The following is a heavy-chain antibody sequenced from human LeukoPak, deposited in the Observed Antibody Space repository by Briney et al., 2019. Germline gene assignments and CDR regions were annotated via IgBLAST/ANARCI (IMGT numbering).Heavy chain of an antibody. D-gene: IGHD2-15*01. CDR2: INHSGST. CDR3: ARGPHQYCSGGSCYQFDY. J-gene: IGHJ4*02. V-gene: IGHV4-34*01. Sequence: SGTLSLTCAVYGGSFSGYYWSWIRQPPGKGLEWIGEINHSGSTNYNPSLKSRVTISVATSKNQFSLKLSSVTAADTAVYYCARGPHQYCSGGSCYQFDYWGQGTLVTVSS. CDR1: GGSFSGYY.